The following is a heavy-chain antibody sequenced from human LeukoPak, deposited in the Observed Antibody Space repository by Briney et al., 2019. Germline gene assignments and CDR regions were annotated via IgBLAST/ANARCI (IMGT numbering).Heavy chain of an antibody. Sequence: GGSLRLSCAASGFTFSSYAMSWVRQAPGKGLEWVSAISGSGGGTYYADSVKGRFTISRDNSKNTLYLQMNSLRAEDTAVYYCAKVEDLEPTSYFDYWGQGTLVTVSS. D-gene: IGHD1-1*01. CDR2: ISGSGGGT. J-gene: IGHJ4*02. CDR3: AKVEDLEPTSYFDY. CDR1: GFTFSSYA. V-gene: IGHV3-23*01.